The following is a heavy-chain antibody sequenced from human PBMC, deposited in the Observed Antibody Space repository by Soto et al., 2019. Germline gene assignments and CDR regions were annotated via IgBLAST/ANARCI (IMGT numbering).Heavy chain of an antibody. D-gene: IGHD6-19*01. V-gene: IGHV3-66*01. CDR2: IYSGGST. CDR1: GFTVSSNY. Sequence: EVQLVESGGGLVQPGGSLRLSCAASGFTVSSNYMSWVRQAPGKGLEWVSVIYSGGSTYYADSVKGRFTISSDNSKNTLYLQMNSLRAEDTAVYYCSSKSSGWYWNWGQGTLVTVSS. CDR3: SSKSSGWYWN. J-gene: IGHJ4*02.